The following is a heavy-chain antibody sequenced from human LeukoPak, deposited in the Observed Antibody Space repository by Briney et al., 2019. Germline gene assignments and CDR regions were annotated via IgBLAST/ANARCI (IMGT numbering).Heavy chain of an antibody. CDR1: GFTFSSYS. V-gene: IGHV3-21*01. CDR3: ARGGDGYYDSSGYYYPTNSDY. J-gene: IGHJ4*02. Sequence: GGSLRLSCAASGFTFSSYSMNWVRQAPGKGLEWVSSIISSSSYIYYADSVKGRFTISRDNAKNSLYLQMNSLRAEDTAVYYCARGGDGYYDSSGYYYPTNSDYWGQGTLVTVSS. D-gene: IGHD3-22*01. CDR2: IISSSSYI.